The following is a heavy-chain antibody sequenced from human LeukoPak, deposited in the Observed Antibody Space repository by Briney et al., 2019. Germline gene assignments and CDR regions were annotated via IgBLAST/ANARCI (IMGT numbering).Heavy chain of an antibody. J-gene: IGHJ4*02. Sequence: GGSLRLSCAASGFTVSSNYMSWVRQAPGKGLEWVSVIYSGGSTYYADSVKGRFTISRDSSKNTLSLQMNSLRAEDTAVYYCAKIPKGGYFDSWGQGTLVTVCS. CDR2: IYSGGST. CDR1: GFTVSSNY. D-gene: IGHD2-2*01. CDR3: AKIPKGGYFDS. V-gene: IGHV3-53*01.